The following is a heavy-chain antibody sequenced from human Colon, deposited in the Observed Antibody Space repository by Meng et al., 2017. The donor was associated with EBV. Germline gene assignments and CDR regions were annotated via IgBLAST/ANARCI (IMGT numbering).Heavy chain of an antibody. Sequence: QVQLQESGPGLVKPSETLSPTCAVSGDSLSSANWWSWVRQPPGKGLEWIGEIHHNGNTNYNPSLKSRVTISVDKSKNQFVLKVTSVTAADTAVYYCARTAICIGGSCTTWDYWGQGALVTVSS. CDR2: IHHNGNT. CDR3: ARTAICIGGSCTTWDY. V-gene: IGHV4-4*02. J-gene: IGHJ4*02. D-gene: IGHD2-15*01. CDR1: GDSLSSANW.